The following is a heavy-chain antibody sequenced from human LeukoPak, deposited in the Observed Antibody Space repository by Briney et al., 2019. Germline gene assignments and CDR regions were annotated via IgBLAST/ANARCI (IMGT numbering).Heavy chain of an antibody. Sequence: PGGSLRLSCAASGFTFSTYGMSWVRQAPGEGLEWVSSFGGSGGTTYYADSVKGRFTISRDNSKSALYLQVNSLRAEDTAVYYCARYCSSISCYSAYYGMDVWGKGTTVTVSS. J-gene: IGHJ6*04. V-gene: IGHV3-23*01. D-gene: IGHD2-2*01. CDR3: ARYCSSISCYSAYYGMDV. CDR2: FGGSGGTT. CDR1: GFTFSTYG.